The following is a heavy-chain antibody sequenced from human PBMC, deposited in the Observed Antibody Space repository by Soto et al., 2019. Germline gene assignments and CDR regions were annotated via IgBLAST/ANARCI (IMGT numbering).Heavy chain of an antibody. CDR3: ARVLKVYAIGIYYYGMGA. V-gene: IGHV1-3*01. CDR2: INAGKGNT. Sequence: ASVKVSCTASGYTFTSYAMHWVRQAPGQRLAWMGWINAGKGNTKYSQKVQGRVTMTRDTSASRAYRRLGSRRSEDTAVYYCARVLKVYAIGIYYYGMGAWGQGTTGT. D-gene: IGHD2-8*01. J-gene: IGHJ6*02. CDR1: GYTFTSYA.